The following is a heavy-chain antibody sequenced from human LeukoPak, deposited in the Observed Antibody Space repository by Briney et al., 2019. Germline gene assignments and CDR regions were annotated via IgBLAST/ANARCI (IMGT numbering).Heavy chain of an antibody. D-gene: IGHD6-19*01. CDR3: ARGASGWYGYYFDY. Sequence: PSETLSLTCTVSGGSISSYYWSWIRQPRGKGLEWIGYIYYSGSTNYNPSLKSRVTISVDTSKNQFSLKLSSVTAADTAVYYCARGASGWYGYYFDYWGQGTLVTVSS. V-gene: IGHV4-59*12. CDR1: GGSISSYY. CDR2: IYYSGST. J-gene: IGHJ4*02.